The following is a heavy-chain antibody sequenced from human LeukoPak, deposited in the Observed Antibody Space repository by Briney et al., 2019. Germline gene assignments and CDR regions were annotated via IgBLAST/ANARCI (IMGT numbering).Heavy chain of an antibody. Sequence: AGSLRLSCAASGFSFSTTWMHWVRQAPGKGLEWVALIYSDSSRTTYADSVKGRFTISRDNAKNTVYLQMSSLRVEDTAVYFCTKDAGYASDYWGQGILVPVSS. CDR1: GFSFSTTW. D-gene: IGHD2-15*01. J-gene: IGHJ4*02. CDR2: IYSDSSRT. V-gene: IGHV3-74*01. CDR3: TKDAGYASDY.